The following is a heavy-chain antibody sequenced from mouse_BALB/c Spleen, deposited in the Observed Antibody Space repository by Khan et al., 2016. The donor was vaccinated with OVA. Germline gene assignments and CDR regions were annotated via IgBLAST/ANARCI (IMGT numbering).Heavy chain of an antibody. CDR3: ARWATWYFDV. Sequence: QVQLQQSGGEVVRPGTSVKISCKASGYTFTNYWLGWVKQRPGHGLEWIGDIYPGGDYTNYNEKFKGKATLTVDTSSSTANVQLSSLTSEDSAVYVCARWATWYFDVWGAGTTVTVSS. CDR2: IYPGGDYT. D-gene: IGHD3-1*01. CDR1: GYTFTNYW. V-gene: IGHV1-63*02. J-gene: IGHJ1*01.